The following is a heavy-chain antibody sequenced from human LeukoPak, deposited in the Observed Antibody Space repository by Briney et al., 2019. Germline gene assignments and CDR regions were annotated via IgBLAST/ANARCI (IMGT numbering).Heavy chain of an antibody. Sequence: SETLSLTCTVSGGSINSYYWSWIRQPPGKGLEWIGYIYYTGSTNYNPSLKSRVTISVDTSKNQFSLKLNSVTAADTAVYYCARRRIRTVAGFFDYWGQGTLVIVSS. D-gene: IGHD6-13*01. CDR1: GGSINSYY. CDR2: IYYTGST. V-gene: IGHV4-59*08. J-gene: IGHJ4*02. CDR3: ARRRIRTVAGFFDY.